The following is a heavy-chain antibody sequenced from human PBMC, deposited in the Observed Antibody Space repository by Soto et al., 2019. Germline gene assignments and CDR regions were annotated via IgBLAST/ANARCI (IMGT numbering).Heavy chain of an antibody. CDR2: ISSSGXTI. D-gene: IGHD6-13*01. J-gene: IGHJ4*02. CDR1: GFTFSDYY. CDR3: ARDLVGSSWRYFDY. V-gene: IGHV3-11*01. Sequence: SXXASGFTFSDYYMSWIRQAPGKGLEWVXYISSSGXTIYYXXSVKGRFTISRDNAKNSLYLQMNSLRAEDTAVYYCARDLVGSSWRYFDYWGQGTLVTVSS.